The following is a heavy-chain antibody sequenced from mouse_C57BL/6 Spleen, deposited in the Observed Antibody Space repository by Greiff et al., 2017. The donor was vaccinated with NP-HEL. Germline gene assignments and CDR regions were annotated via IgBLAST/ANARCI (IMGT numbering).Heavy chain of an antibody. D-gene: IGHD4-1*01. Sequence: QVQLKESGPELVKPGASVKISCKASGYAFSSSWMNWVKQRPGKGLEWIGRIYPGDGDTNYNGKFKGKATLTADKSSSTAYMQLSSLTSEDSAVYFCARRLGDYWGQGTTLTVSS. CDR3: ARRLGDY. CDR2: IYPGDGDT. J-gene: IGHJ2*01. V-gene: IGHV1-82*01. CDR1: GYAFSSSW.